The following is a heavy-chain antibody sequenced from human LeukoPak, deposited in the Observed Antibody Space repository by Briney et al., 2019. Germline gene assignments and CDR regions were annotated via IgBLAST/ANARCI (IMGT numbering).Heavy chain of an antibody. CDR2: IYWDDDK. Sequence: SGPTLVNPTETLTLTCTFSGFSLTTSGVGVAWIRQPPGQALEWLAVIYWDDDKRYRPSLKNRLTITKDTSRNQVVLTMTNMDPVDTATYYRAHRLDQRTNWNYGNFDYWGQGTLVTVSS. CDR1: GFSLTTSGVG. D-gene: IGHD1-7*01. V-gene: IGHV2-5*02. J-gene: IGHJ4*02. CDR3: AHRLDQRTNWNYGNFDY.